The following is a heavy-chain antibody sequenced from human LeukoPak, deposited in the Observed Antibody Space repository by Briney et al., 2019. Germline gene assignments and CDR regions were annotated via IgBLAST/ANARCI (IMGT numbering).Heavy chain of an antibody. Sequence: KTGGSLRLSCAASGFTFSSYSMNWVRQAPGKGLEWVSSISSSSSYIYYADSVKGRFTISRDNAKNSLYLQMNSLRAEDTAVYYCARGEYSGYDTLFHYWGQGTLVTVSP. D-gene: IGHD5-12*01. CDR2: ISSSSSYI. CDR3: ARGEYSGYDTLFHY. J-gene: IGHJ4*02. V-gene: IGHV3-21*01. CDR1: GFTFSSYS.